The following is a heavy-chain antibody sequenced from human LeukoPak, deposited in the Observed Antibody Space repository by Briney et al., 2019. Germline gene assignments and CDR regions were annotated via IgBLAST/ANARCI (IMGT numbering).Heavy chain of an antibody. Sequence: GGSLRLSCAASGFAFTNYAMNWVRQAPGKGLEWVSSISSSSSYIYYADSVKGRFTISRDNAKNSLYLQMNSLRAEDTAVYYCARDPIVVVPAAIQGQGWFDPWGQGTLVTVSS. CDR1: GFAFTNYA. J-gene: IGHJ5*02. D-gene: IGHD2-2*01. CDR3: ARDPIVVVPAAIQGQGWFDP. V-gene: IGHV3-21*01. CDR2: ISSSSSYI.